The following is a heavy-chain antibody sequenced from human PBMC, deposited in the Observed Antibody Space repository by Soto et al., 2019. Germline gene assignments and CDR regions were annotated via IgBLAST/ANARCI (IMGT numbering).Heavy chain of an antibody. CDR1: GFTFSDHY. Sequence: EVQLVESGGGLVQPGGSLRLSCAASGFTFSDHYMDWVRQAPGKGLEWVGRTRNKANSYTTEYAASVKGRFTISRDDSNNSLYLQMNSLKTEDTAVYYCARVGRYCSGGSCYSDWYFDLWGRGTLVTVSS. CDR3: ARVGRYCSGGSCYSDWYFDL. D-gene: IGHD2-15*01. J-gene: IGHJ2*01. CDR2: TRNKANSYTT. V-gene: IGHV3-72*01.